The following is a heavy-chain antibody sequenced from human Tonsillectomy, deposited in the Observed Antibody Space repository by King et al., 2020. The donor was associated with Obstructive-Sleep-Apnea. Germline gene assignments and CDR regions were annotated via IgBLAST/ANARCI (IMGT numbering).Heavy chain of an antibody. J-gene: IGHJ5*02. Sequence: ITLKESGPTLVKPTQTLTLTCTFSGFSLSTSGVGVGWIRQPPGKALEWLALIYWDDDKRYSSSLKSRLTITKDTSKNQVVLTMTNMDPVDTATYYCALTHSSSWTARGQNWFDPWGQGTLVTVSS. CDR1: GFSLSTSGVG. CDR3: ALTHSSSWTARGQNWFDP. V-gene: IGHV2-5*02. D-gene: IGHD6-13*01. CDR2: IYWDDDK.